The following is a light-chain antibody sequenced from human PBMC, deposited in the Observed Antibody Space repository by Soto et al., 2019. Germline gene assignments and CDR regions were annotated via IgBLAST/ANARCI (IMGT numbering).Light chain of an antibody. CDR2: LAS. CDR3: QQYNTWLWT. J-gene: IGKJ1*01. CDR1: QNVNAN. V-gene: IGKV3-15*01. Sequence: EVVMTQYPATLSGSPGERATRSRRASQNVNANLAWYQQKPGQAPMLLIHLASTRANGIPARLSGSVFGTEYILTISSLQSEDFAVYDCQQYNTWLWTFGQGTKLEGK.